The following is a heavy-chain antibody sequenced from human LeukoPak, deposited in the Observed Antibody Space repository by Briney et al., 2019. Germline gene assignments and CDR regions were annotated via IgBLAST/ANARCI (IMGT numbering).Heavy chain of an antibody. Sequence: PSETLSLTCSVSGDSISYFYWSWIRQAAGKGLEWIGRISGSGSTDYNASLKSRVTMSVDTSKNQLSLKVISVTAADTAVYYCARDKDSGSYFIRDHYIQYMDVWGKGTTVSISS. V-gene: IGHV4-4*07. CDR2: ISGSGST. CDR1: GDSISYFY. D-gene: IGHD3-10*01. CDR3: ARDKDSGSYFIRDHYIQYMDV. J-gene: IGHJ6*03.